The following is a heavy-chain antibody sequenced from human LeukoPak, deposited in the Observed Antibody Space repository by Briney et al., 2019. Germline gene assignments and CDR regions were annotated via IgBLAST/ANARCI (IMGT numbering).Heavy chain of an antibody. CDR1: EFTFSSYW. CDR3: ARLADYDSSGYFDY. Sequence: GGSLRLSCAASEFTFSSYWMIWVRQALGKGLEWVANIRQDGSEKYYVASVRGRFTISRDNAKNSLYLQMNSLRGEDTAVYYCARLADYDSSGYFDYWGQGTLVTVSS. J-gene: IGHJ4*02. D-gene: IGHD3-22*01. V-gene: IGHV3-7*01. CDR2: IRQDGSEK.